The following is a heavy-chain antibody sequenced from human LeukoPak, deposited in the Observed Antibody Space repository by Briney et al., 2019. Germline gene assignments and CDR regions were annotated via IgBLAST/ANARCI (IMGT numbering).Heavy chain of an antibody. Sequence: GGSLRLSCAASGFTFSSYAMSWVRQAPGKGLEWVSAISGSGGSTYYADSVKGRFTISRDNSKNTLYLQMNSLRAEDTAVYYCAKEQSKYYYDSSGYYAGAFDIWGQGTMVTVSS. V-gene: IGHV3-23*01. CDR1: GFTFSSYA. D-gene: IGHD3-22*01. CDR3: AKEQSKYYYDSSGYYAGAFDI. J-gene: IGHJ3*02. CDR2: ISGSGGST.